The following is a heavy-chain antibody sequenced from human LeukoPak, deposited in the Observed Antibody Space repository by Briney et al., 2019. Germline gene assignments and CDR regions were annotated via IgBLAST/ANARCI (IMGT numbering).Heavy chain of an antibody. CDR1: GFTYTSYS. Sequence: PGGSVRLFCAASGFTYTSYSMNWLRQAPGKGLEGVSSISRSSSYIYYGDSVKGRFTITRDNAKNSLYLQMNSRRAEDTAVYYCARSDSSGYFRPRDAFDMWGQGTILTVSS. J-gene: IGHJ3*02. D-gene: IGHD3-22*01. CDR2: ISRSSSYI. CDR3: ARSDSSGYFRPRDAFDM. V-gene: IGHV3-21*01.